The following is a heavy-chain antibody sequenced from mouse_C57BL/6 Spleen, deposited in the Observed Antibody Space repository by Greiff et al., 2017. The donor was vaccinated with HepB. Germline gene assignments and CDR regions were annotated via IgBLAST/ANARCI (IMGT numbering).Heavy chain of an antibody. V-gene: IGHV1-50*01. J-gene: IGHJ2*01. D-gene: IGHD3-2*02. CDR2: IDPSDSYT. Sequence: QVQLQQPGAELVKPGASVKLSCKASGYTFTSYWMQWVKQRPGQGLEWIGEIDPSDSYTNYNQKFKGKATLTVDTSSSTAYMQLSSLTSEDSAVYYCARWVPDSSGHTYYFDYWGQGTTLTGSS. CDR1: GYTFTSYW. CDR3: ARWVPDSSGHTYYFDY.